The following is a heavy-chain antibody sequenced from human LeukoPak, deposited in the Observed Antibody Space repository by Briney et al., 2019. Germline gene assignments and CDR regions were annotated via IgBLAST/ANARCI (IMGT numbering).Heavy chain of an antibody. CDR3: ARDWEYSSSDDGFDY. CDR2: IYYSGST. V-gene: IGHV4-39*07. D-gene: IGHD6-6*01. Sequence: PSETLSLTCTVSGGSISSSGYYWGWIRQPPGKGLEWIGSIYYSGSTYYNPSLKSRVTISVDTSKNQFSLKLSSVTAADTAVYYCARDWEYSSSDDGFDYWGQGTLVTVSS. J-gene: IGHJ4*02. CDR1: GGSISSSGYY.